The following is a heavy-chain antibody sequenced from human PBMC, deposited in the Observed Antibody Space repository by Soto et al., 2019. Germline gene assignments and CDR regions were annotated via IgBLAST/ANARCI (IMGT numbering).Heavy chain of an antibody. CDR1: GFTFSSYA. J-gene: IGHJ6*03. CDR2: ISYDGSNK. Sequence: GGSLRLSCAASGFTFSSYAMHWVRQAPGKGLEWVAVISYDGSNKYYADSVKGRFTISRDNSKNTLYLQMNSLRAEDTAVYYCAKDSERVFWSGYYYHMDVWGKGTTVTVSS. D-gene: IGHD3-3*01. V-gene: IGHV3-30-3*01. CDR3: AKDSERVFWSGYYYHMDV.